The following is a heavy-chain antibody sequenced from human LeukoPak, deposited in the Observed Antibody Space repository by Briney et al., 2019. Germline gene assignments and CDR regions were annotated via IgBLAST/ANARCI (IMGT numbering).Heavy chain of an antibody. Sequence: SVNVSCKASGGTCSSYTISWVRQAPGQGLEWMGEIIRIFGTANYAQKFPGRVTITADESTGTAYMELSSLRSEDTAVYYCARAYLYGGSSPHSVYYYYGKDVWGQGTTVTVSS. CDR3: ARAYLYGGSSPHSVYYYYGKDV. V-gene: IGHV1-69*01. J-gene: IGHJ6*02. D-gene: IGHD1-26*01. CDR1: GGTCSSYT. CDR2: IIRIFGTA.